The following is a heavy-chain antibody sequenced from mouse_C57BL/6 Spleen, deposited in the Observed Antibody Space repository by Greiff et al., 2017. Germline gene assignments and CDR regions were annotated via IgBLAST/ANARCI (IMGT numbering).Heavy chain of an antibody. V-gene: IGHV1-54*01. J-gene: IGHJ4*01. Sequence: QVQLQQSGAELVRPGTSVKVSCKASGYAFTNYLIEWVKQRPGQGLEWIGVINPGSGGTNYNGKFKGKATLTADKSSSTAYMQLSSLTSEDSAVYFCARRGLLRGDMDYWGQGTSVTVSS. CDR1: GYAFTNYL. CDR3: ARRGLLRGDMDY. D-gene: IGHD1-1*01. CDR2: INPGSGGT.